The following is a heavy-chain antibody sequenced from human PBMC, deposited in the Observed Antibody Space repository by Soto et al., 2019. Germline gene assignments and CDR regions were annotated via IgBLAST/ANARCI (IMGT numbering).Heavy chain of an antibody. J-gene: IGHJ4*02. CDR2: IHYSGST. V-gene: IGHV4-39*01. D-gene: IGHD3-22*01. CDR1: GGSISSSSYY. CDR3: ARHADDTSCYSIDY. Sequence: SETLSLTCTVSGGSISSSSYYWGWIRQPPGKGLEWIGSIHYSGSTYYNPSLKSRVTISGDTSKKQFSLKLSSVTAADTAVYYCARHADDTSCYSIDYWSQGTLVTVSS.